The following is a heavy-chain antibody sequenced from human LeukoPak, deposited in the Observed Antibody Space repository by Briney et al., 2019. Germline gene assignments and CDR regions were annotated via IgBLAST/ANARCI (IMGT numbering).Heavy chain of an antibody. CDR2: ISYDGSNK. CDR3: TKCCGYY. V-gene: IGHV3-30-3*01. D-gene: IGHD2-15*01. Sequence: PGRSLRLSCAASGFTFSSYAMHWVRQAPGKGLERVAVISYDGSNKYYAGSVRGRFTISRDNSKNTLYLQVSSLRAEDTAVYYCTKCCGYYWGQGTLVTVSS. CDR1: GFTFSSYA. J-gene: IGHJ4*02.